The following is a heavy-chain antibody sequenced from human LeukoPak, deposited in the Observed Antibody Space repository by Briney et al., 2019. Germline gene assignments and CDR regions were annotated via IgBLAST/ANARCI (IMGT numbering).Heavy chain of an antibody. Sequence: ASVKVSCKASGYTFTGYYMHWVRQAPGPGLEWMGWINPNSGGTNYAQKVQGRVTMTRDTSISTAYMELSRLRSDDTAVCYCARDLRSSWGNYYDSIFWGQGTLVTVSS. CDR1: GYTFTGYY. D-gene: IGHD3-22*01. CDR3: ARDLRSSWGNYYDSIF. V-gene: IGHV1-2*02. J-gene: IGHJ4*02. CDR2: INPNSGGT.